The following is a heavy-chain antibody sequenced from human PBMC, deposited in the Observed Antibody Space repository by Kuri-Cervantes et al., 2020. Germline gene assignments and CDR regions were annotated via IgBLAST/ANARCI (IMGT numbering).Heavy chain of an antibody. CDR1: GYTFTNYY. Sequence: ASVKVSCKAFGYTFTNYYMHWVRQAPGQGLEWMGIINPSGGSTSYAQKLQGRVTITADESTNTADMELTSLRSEDTARYYCARGGELGVDQGHYYYGMDVWGQGTLVTVSS. D-gene: IGHD3-16*01. CDR2: INPSGGST. V-gene: IGHV1-46*01. J-gene: IGHJ6*02. CDR3: ARGGELGVDQGHYYYGMDV.